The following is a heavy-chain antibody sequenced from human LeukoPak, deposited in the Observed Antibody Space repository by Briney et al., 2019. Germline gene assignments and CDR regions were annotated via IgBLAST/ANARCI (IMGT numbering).Heavy chain of an antibody. D-gene: IGHD3-10*01. V-gene: IGHV3-30*02. Sequence: GGSLRLSCAASGFTFSSYGMPWVRQAPGKGLEWVAFIRYDGSNKYYADSVKGRFTISRDNSKNTLYLQMNSLRAEDTAVYYCAKDPSDYYGMDVWGQGTTVTVSS. CDR1: GFTFSSYG. CDR2: IRYDGSNK. J-gene: IGHJ6*02. CDR3: AKDPSDYYGMDV.